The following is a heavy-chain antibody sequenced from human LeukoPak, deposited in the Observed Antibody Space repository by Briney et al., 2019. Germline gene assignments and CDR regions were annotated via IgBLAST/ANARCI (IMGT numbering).Heavy chain of an antibody. J-gene: IGHJ4*02. CDR1: GYTFTAYY. V-gene: IGHV1-2*02. CDR2: IDPKSGGT. CDR3: ARDPATSYYLDS. Sequence: ASVRVSCKASGYTFTAYYLHWVRQAPGQGLEWMGWIDPKSGGTKIAQKFQGRVTMTRDTSMSTVYMELYSLTFDDTAVYSCARDPATSYYLDSWGQGILVTVSS.